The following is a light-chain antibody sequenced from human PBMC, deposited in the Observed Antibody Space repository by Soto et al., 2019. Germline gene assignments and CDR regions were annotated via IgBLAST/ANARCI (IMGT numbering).Light chain of an antibody. CDR3: SSYTTSSPLGV. V-gene: IGLV2-14*03. CDR1: SSDVGGYEY. Sequence: SALPQPASVSASPGHSITISCTGTSSDVGGYEYVSWYQQHPGKAPKRIIYDVSDRPSGVSNRFSGSKSGNTASLAISGLQAEDEADYYCSSYTTSSPLGVFGTGTKVTVL. CDR2: DVS. J-gene: IGLJ1*01.